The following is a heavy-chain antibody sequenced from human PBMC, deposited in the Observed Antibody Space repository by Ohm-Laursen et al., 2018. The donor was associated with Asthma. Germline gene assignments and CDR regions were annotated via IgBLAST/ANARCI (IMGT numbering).Heavy chain of an antibody. J-gene: IGHJ4*02. Sequence: SVKVSYKSLGGPFSTSVFGWVRQAPGQGLEWLGGLNSVFGTSTYAQKFHDRFTITADEYTSTVNMTLSSLTSEDTAVYYCARKAGSCIVSTCYSLDFWGQGTLVTVSS. CDR2: LNSVFGTS. CDR3: ARKAGSCIVSTCYSLDF. V-gene: IGHV1-69*13. CDR1: GGPFSTSV. D-gene: IGHD2-15*01.